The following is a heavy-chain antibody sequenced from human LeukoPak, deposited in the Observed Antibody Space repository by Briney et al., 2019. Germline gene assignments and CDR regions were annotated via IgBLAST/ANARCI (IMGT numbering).Heavy chain of an antibody. CDR3: ARHLPLTTDEFDP. Sequence: SETLSLTCAVSGYSISSGYYWGWIRQPPGKGLEWIGSIYHSGSTYYNPSLKSRVTISVDTSKNRFSLKLSSVTAADTAVYYCARHLPLTTDEFDPWGQGTLVTVSS. J-gene: IGHJ5*02. V-gene: IGHV4-38-2*01. D-gene: IGHD4-17*01. CDR1: GYSISSGYY. CDR2: IYHSGST.